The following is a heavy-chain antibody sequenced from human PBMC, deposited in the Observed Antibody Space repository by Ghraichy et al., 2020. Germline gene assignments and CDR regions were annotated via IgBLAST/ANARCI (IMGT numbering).Heavy chain of an antibody. CDR1: GFTFSSYS. CDR2: ISSSSRYI. Sequence: LSLTCAASGFTFSSYSMNWVRQAPGKGLEWVSSISSSSRYIYYADSVKGRFTISRDNAKNSLYLQMNSLRAEDTAVYYCARDVAGYCSSTSCFRYGMDVWGQGTTVTVSS. J-gene: IGHJ6*02. CDR3: ARDVAGYCSSTSCFRYGMDV. D-gene: IGHD2-2*01. V-gene: IGHV3-21*01.